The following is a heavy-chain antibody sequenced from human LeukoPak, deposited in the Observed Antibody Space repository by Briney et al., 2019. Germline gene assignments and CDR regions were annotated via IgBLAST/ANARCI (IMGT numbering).Heavy chain of an antibody. CDR3: AKVQLERPAPYYYYMDV. J-gene: IGHJ6*03. V-gene: IGHV3-23*01. D-gene: IGHD1-1*01. CDR2: ISGSGGST. CDR1: GFTFSSYA. Sequence: GGSLRLSCAASGFTFSSYAMSWVRQAPGKGLEWVSAISGSGGSTYYADSAKGRFTISRDNSKNTLYLQMNSLRAEDTAVYYCAKVQLERPAPYYYYMDVWGKGTTVTVSS.